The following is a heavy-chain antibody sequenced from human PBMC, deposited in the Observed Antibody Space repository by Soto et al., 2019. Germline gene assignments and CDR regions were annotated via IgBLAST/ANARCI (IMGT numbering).Heavy chain of an antibody. CDR2: IYYSGST. CDR3: ARHERNYDLWSGDYAGSNWFYT. D-gene: IGHD3-3*01. Sequence: NPSYPVSLTCTVSVGTMRTYYWCWIRQPPGKEREWIGYIYYSGSTNYNPSLKSRVTTSVDTPKNQFSLQLGSGTAPATAVYDCARHERNYDLWSGDYAGSNWFYTCSQGILV. CDR1: VGTMRTYY. J-gene: IGHJ5*02. V-gene: IGHV4-59*07.